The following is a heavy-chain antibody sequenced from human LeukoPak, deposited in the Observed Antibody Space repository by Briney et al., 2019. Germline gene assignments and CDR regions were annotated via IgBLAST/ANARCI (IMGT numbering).Heavy chain of an antibody. J-gene: IGHJ4*02. CDR2: ISSSGSTI. Sequence: GGSLRLSCAASGFTFSSYEMNWVRQAPGKGLEWVSYISSSGSTIYCADSVKGRFTISRDNAKNSLYLQMNSLRAEDTAVYYCARDSRRDILTGYYLLAAIDYWGQGTLVTVSS. D-gene: IGHD3-9*01. V-gene: IGHV3-48*03. CDR1: GFTFSSYE. CDR3: ARDSRRDILTGYYLLAAIDY.